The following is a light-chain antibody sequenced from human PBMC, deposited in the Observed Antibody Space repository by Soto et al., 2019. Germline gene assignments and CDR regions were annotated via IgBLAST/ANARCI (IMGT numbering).Light chain of an antibody. Sequence: EIVLTQSPGTLSLSPGERATLSCRASHTISSSYLAWYQQKPGQAPRLLMYGASNRATGIPDRFSGSGSGTDFTLTISRLEPEDFAVYYCQQYGSSGTFGQGTKVEIK. CDR3: QQYGSSGT. J-gene: IGKJ1*01. CDR2: GAS. CDR1: HTISSSY. V-gene: IGKV3-20*01.